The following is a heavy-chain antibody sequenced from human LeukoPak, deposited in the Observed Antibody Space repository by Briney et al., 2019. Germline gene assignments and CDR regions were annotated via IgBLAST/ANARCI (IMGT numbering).Heavy chain of an antibody. J-gene: IGHJ4*02. CDR2: ISAYNGNT. D-gene: IGHD3-22*01. Sequence: ASVKVSCKASGYTFTSYGISWVRQAPGQGLEWMGWISAYNGNTNYAQKLQGRVTMTTDTSTSTAYMELRSLRSDDTAVYYCARDRRYYDSSGYPGRYWGQGTLVTVSS. V-gene: IGHV1-18*01. CDR3: ARDRRYYDSSGYPGRY. CDR1: GYTFTSYG.